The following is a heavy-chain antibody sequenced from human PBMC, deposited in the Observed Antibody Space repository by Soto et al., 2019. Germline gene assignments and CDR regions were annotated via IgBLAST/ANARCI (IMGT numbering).Heavy chain of an antibody. CDR1: GFTFSSYG. Sequence: QVQLVESGGGVVQPGRSLRLSCAASGFTFSSYGMHWVRQAPGKGLEWVAVISYDGSNKYYGDSVKGRFTISRDTSRNTLYVQMNSLRPEDTAVYYCAKEVRVETYYYNGMDVWGQGTTVTVSS. V-gene: IGHV3-30*18. CDR3: AKEVRVETYYYNGMDV. J-gene: IGHJ6*02. CDR2: ISYDGSNK.